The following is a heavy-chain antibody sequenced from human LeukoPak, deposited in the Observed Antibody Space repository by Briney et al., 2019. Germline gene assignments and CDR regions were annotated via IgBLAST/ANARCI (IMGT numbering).Heavy chain of an antibody. CDR1: GFTFSNYW. CDR3: ARDGRCSSTSCYSDV. V-gene: IGHV3-7*01. D-gene: IGHD2-2*01. J-gene: IGHJ6*04. Sequence: GGSLRLSCEGSGFTFSNYWMGWVRQAPGKGLQWVANIKTDGSEKYYVDSVKGRFTISRDNAKNSLYLQMNSLRAEVTAVYYCARDGRCSSTSCYSDVWGKGTTVTVSS. CDR2: IKTDGSEK.